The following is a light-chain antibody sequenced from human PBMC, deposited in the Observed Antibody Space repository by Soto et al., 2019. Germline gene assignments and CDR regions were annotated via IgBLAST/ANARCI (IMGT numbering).Light chain of an antibody. CDR1: QSVYNNY. V-gene: IGKV3-20*01. J-gene: IGKJ4*01. CDR3: QQYGNSLT. CDR2: GAS. Sequence: EIVLTQSPGTLSLSPGERATLSCRASQSVYNNYLAWYQQRPGQAPRTLIYGASSRATGIPDRFSGSGSGTDFTLSISGLEPEDSAVYYCQQYGNSLTFGGGTKVEIK.